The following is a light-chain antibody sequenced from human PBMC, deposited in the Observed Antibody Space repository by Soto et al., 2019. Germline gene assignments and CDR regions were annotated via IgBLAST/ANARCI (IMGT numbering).Light chain of an antibody. Sequence: QSALTQPASVSGSPGQSITISCAGTSNDVGGYNYVSWYQQYPGKAPKLIIFDVNIRPSGVSDRFSGSKSGNTASLTISGLQAEDEADYYCSSYTATSTPVAFGGGTKVTVL. V-gene: IGLV2-14*01. J-gene: IGLJ2*01. CDR3: SSYTATSTPVA. CDR1: SNDVGGYNY. CDR2: DVN.